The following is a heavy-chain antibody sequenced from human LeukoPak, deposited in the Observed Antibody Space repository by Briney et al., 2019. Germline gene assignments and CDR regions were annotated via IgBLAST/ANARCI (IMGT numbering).Heavy chain of an antibody. Sequence: GGSLRLSCAASGFTFSSYAMHWVRQAPGKGLEWVAVISYDGSNKYYADSVKGRFTISRDNSKNTLYLQMNSLRAEDTAVYYCASRPAAGTPAVGFSVDYWGQGTLVTVSS. CDR3: ASRPAAGTPAVGFSVDY. D-gene: IGHD6-19*01. V-gene: IGHV3-30-3*01. CDR2: ISYDGSNK. CDR1: GFTFSSYA. J-gene: IGHJ4*02.